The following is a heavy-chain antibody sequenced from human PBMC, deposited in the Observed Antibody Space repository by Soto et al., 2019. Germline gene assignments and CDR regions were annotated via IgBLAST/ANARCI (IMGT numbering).Heavy chain of an antibody. CDR2: TSYRSKWYN. CDR1: GDSVSSNSAA. CDR3: GGSDMNCYGFDY. V-gene: IGHV6-1*01. D-gene: IGHD3-16*01. Sequence: SQTLSLTCDISGDSVSSNSAAWNWIRQSPSRGLEWLGRTSYRSKWYNDYAVSVKSRITINPDTSKNQFSLQLNSVTPEDTALYYFGGSDMNCYGFDYWGQGTTVTVSS. J-gene: IGHJ4*01.